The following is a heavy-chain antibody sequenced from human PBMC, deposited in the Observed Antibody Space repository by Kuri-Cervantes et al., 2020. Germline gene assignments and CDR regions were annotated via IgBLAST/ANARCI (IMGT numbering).Heavy chain of an antibody. CDR2: IEFNKSQI. J-gene: IGHJ4*02. D-gene: IGHD3-16*01. Sequence: GESLKISCAASGFKFSDYGMHWVRQAPGKGLEWVAFIEFNKSQIDYEDSVKGRFTISRDNTHSTLYLELNSLRADDTAVYFCARSLGNPLHPSFDYWGQGILVTVSS. CDR1: GFKFSDYG. CDR3: ARSLGNPLHPSFDY. V-gene: IGHV3-30*02.